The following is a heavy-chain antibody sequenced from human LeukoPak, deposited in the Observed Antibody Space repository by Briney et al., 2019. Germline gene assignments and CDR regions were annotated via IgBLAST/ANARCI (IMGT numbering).Heavy chain of an antibody. CDR1: GYTFTGYY. J-gene: IGHJ4*02. Sequence: ASVKVSFKSSGYTFTGYYMHWVRQAPGQGLEWMGRIKPNSGGTNYAQKFQGRVIMTRDTSNSTAYMELSRLRSDDTAVYYCARELVKQLVWDYWGQGTLVTVSS. D-gene: IGHD6-13*01. CDR3: ARELVKQLVWDY. V-gene: IGHV1-2*06. CDR2: IKPNSGGT.